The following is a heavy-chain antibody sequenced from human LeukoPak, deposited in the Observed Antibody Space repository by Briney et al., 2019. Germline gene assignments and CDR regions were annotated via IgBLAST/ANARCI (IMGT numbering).Heavy chain of an antibody. J-gene: IGHJ6*03. D-gene: IGHD3-22*01. V-gene: IGHV4-39*02. CDR2: INYSGST. CDR1: GGSISSYY. Sequence: SETLSLTCTVSGGSISSYYWGWIRQPPGKGLEWIGRINYSGSTYYNPSPKSRVTISVDTSKNHFSLRLTSMTAADTAVYYCARLTHSYYSDTSGYYPYYYMDVWGKGTTVTVSS. CDR3: ARLTHSYYSDTSGYYPYYYMDV.